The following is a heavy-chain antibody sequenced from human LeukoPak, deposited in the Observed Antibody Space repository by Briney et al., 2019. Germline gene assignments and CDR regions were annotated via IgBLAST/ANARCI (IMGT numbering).Heavy chain of an antibody. J-gene: IGHJ4*02. CDR3: ARVSYYDFWSGYYTL. V-gene: IGHV4-34*01. CDR2: INHSGST. CDR1: GGSFSGYY. Sequence: PSETLSLTCAVYGGSFSGYYWSWIRQPPGKGLEWIGEINHSGSTNYNPSLKSRVTISVDTSKNQFSLKLSSVTAADTAVYYCARVSYYDFWSGYYTLWGQGTLVTVSS. D-gene: IGHD3-3*01.